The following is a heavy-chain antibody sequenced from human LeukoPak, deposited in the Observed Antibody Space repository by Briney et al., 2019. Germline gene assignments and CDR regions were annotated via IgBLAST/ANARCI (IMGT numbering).Heavy chain of an antibody. CDR2: FYFSGSS. CDR1: SVSINGYY. Sequence: SETLSLTCSVSSVSINGYYWSWIRQSAGKGLEWLGRFYFSGSSDYNPSLKSRVSMSVDTSQNHFYLRLTSVTAADTGVYFCAREVNEKHDAFDMWGQGTMVAVSS. V-gene: IGHV4-4*07. CDR3: AREVNEKHDAFDM. J-gene: IGHJ3*02. D-gene: IGHD2-8*01.